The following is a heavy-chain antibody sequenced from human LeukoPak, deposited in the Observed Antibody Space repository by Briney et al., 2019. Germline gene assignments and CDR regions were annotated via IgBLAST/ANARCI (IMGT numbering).Heavy chain of an antibody. Sequence: SETLSLTCAVYGGSFSGYYWSWVRQPPGKGLEWIGEIYHSGSTNYNPSLKSRVTISVDTSKNQFSLKLSSVTAADTAVYYCASTTVRTGYWGQGTLVTVSS. CDR2: IYHSGST. CDR1: GGSFSGYY. J-gene: IGHJ4*02. D-gene: IGHD4-17*01. V-gene: IGHV4-34*01. CDR3: ASTTVRTGY.